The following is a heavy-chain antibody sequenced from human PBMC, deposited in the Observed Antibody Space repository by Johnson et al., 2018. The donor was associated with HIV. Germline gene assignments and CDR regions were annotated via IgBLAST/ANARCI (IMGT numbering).Heavy chain of an antibody. CDR2: ISYDGSNK. J-gene: IGHJ3*02. D-gene: IGHD5-24*01. CDR1: GFTFSSYA. CDR3: ARDLGWLQSGDAFDI. V-gene: IGHV3-30-3*01. Sequence: QVQLVESGGGVVQPGRSLRLSCAASGFTFSSYAMHWVRQAPGKGLEWVAVISYDGSNKYYADSVKGRLTISRDNSKNTLYLQMNSLRVEDTAVYYCARDLGWLQSGDAFDIWGQGTMVTVSS.